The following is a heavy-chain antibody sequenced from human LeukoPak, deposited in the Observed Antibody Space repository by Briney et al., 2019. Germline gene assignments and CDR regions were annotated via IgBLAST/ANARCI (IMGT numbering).Heavy chain of an antibody. CDR3: ARGDELWPATGTFDI. Sequence: GGSLRLSCAASEFSVGSNYMTWVRQAPGKGLEWVTFIRSDGSNKYYADSVKGRFTISRDNSKNTLYLQMNSLRAEDTAVYYCARGDELWPATGTFDIWGQGTMVTVSS. J-gene: IGHJ3*02. D-gene: IGHD5-18*01. V-gene: IGHV3-30*02. CDR1: EFSVGSNY. CDR2: IRSDGSNK.